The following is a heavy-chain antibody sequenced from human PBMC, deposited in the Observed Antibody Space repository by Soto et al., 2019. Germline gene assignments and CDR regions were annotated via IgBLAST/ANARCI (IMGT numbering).Heavy chain of an antibody. V-gene: IGHV4-30-4*01. Sequence: QVQLQESGPGLVQSSQPLSLTCTVSGGSISSGDYYWSWIRQAPGKGLEWIGYIYYSGRTYYNPSLKSRVTISVDTSKNQFSLKLSSVTAADTAVYYCARDGMTTVVTDYWYFDLWGRGTLVTVSS. D-gene: IGHD4-17*01. CDR2: IYYSGRT. CDR1: GGSISSGDYY. J-gene: IGHJ2*01. CDR3: ARDGMTTVVTDYWYFDL.